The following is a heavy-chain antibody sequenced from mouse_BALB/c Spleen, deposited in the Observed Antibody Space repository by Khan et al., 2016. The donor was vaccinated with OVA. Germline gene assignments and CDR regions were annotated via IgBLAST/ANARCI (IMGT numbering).Heavy chain of an antibody. CDR1: GYSFITYW. CDR3: ARRGLNGIFVY. D-gene: IGHD1-3*01. Sequence: VQLKESGAELAKPGASLKMSCTASGYSFITYWIHWVKQRPGQGLEWIGYIDPSTGYTEYNQKFKDKATLTTDKSSSAAYMQRTSLTSEDSAVYYCARRGLNGIFVYWGQGTLVTVSA. V-gene: IGHV1-7*01. CDR2: IDPSTGYT. J-gene: IGHJ3*01.